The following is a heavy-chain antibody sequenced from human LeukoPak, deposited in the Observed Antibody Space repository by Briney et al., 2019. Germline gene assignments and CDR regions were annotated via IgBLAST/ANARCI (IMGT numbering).Heavy chain of an antibody. D-gene: IGHD3-3*02. CDR3: ARGHSYGLARFDP. J-gene: IGHJ5*02. CDR2: IYYSGST. Sequence: SETLSLTCTVSGGSISSYYWSWIRQPPGKGLEWIGYIYYSGSTNYNPSLKSRVTISVDTSKNQFSLKLSSVTAADTAVYYCARGHSYGLARFDPWGQGTLVTVSS. CDR1: GGSISSYY. V-gene: IGHV4-59*01.